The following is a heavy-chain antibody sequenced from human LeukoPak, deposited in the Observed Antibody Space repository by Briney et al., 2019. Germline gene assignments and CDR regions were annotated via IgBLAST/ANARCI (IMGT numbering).Heavy chain of an antibody. CDR1: GGSFSGYY. CDR2: INHSGST. J-gene: IGHJ5*02. Sequence: SSETLSLTCAVYGGSFSGYYWSWIRQPPGKGLEWIGEINHSGSTNYNPSLKSRVTISVDTSKNRFSLKLSSVTAADTAVYYCARGKRIVYYYDSSGYPSWGQGTLVTVSS. CDR3: ARGKRIVYYYDSSGYPS. V-gene: IGHV4-34*01. D-gene: IGHD3-22*01.